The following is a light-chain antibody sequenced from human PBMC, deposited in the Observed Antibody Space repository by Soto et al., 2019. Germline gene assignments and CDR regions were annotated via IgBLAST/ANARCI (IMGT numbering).Light chain of an antibody. J-gene: IGKJ1*01. Sequence: DIQMTQSPSTLSASVGDRVTITCRASQSISSWLAWYQQKPGKAPKLLIYKASSLESGVPSRFSGSGSGTEFTLTISSLQPDDFATYYCQQYNWFGQGTKVEIK. CDR1: QSISSW. CDR3: QQYNW. CDR2: KAS. V-gene: IGKV1-5*03.